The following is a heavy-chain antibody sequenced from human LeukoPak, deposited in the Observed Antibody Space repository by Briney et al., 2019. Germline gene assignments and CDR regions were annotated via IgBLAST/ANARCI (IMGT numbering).Heavy chain of an antibody. V-gene: IGHV3-20*04. CDR1: GYIFDDYG. J-gene: IGHJ1*01. Sequence: PGGSLRLSCAGSGYIFDDYGMRGVRQAPGKGLDWVAGINWNGGSTGYAASVKGRCTISRDNAKTALYLEMNSLRVEDTAFYYCVRLGRDGYTYGAAYWGQGALVTVSS. CDR3: VRLGRDGYTYGAAY. CDR2: INWNGGST. D-gene: IGHD5-24*01.